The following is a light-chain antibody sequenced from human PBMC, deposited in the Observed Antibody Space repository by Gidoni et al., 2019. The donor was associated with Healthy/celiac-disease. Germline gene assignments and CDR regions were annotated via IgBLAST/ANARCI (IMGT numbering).Light chain of an antibody. V-gene: IGKV3-11*01. CDR2: DAS. J-gene: IGKJ1*01. CDR3: QQRSNWPGT. CDR1: QSVSSY. Sequence: EIVLTQSPATLSLSPGERATLSCRASQSVSSYLAWYQQNPGQAPRLLIDDASNRATGIPARFSGSGSGTDFTLTISSLEPEDFAVYYCQQRSNWPGTFXXXTKVEIK.